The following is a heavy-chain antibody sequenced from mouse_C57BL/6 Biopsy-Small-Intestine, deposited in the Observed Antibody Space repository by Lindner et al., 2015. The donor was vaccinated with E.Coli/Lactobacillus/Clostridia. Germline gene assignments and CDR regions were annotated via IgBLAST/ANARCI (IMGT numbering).Heavy chain of an antibody. V-gene: IGHV1-82*01. CDR1: GYAFSSYW. J-gene: IGHJ3*01. Sequence: VQLQESGAELVKPGASVKISCKASGYAFSSYWMNWVKQRPGKGLEWIGWIYPGSGNTKYNEKFKGKATLTADTSSSTAYMQLSSLTSEDSAVYFCAKPSWFAYWGQGTLVTVSA. CDR3: AKPSWFAY. CDR2: IYPGSGNT.